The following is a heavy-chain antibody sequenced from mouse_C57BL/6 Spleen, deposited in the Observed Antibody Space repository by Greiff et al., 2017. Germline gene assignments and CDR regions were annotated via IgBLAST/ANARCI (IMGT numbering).Heavy chain of an antibody. J-gene: IGHJ2*01. D-gene: IGHD2-4*01. Sequence: QVQLQQSGAELVRPGASVTLSCKASGYTFTDYEMHWVKQTPVHGLEWIGAIDPETGGTAYNQKFKGKAILTADKSSSTAYMELRSLTSEDSAVYYCTRRMGLRQGVDYWGQGTTLTVSS. CDR1: GYTFTDYE. V-gene: IGHV1-15*01. CDR2: IDPETGGT. CDR3: TRRMGLRQGVDY.